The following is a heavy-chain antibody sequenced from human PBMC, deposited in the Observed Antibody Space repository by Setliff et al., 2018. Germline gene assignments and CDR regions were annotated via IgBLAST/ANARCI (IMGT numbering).Heavy chain of an antibody. CDR1: GYNFITFG. D-gene: IGHD6-19*01. Sequence: ASVKVSCKTSGYNFITFGISWVRQAPGQGLEWMGWISPYMGNTNYAQKLQGRVTMTTDTSTSTAYMELRSLRSDDTAVYYCVRSSAPQVVLAADFDFWGQGTPVTVSS. CDR2: ISPYMGNT. J-gene: IGHJ4*02. CDR3: VRSSAPQVVLAADFDF. V-gene: IGHV1-18*01.